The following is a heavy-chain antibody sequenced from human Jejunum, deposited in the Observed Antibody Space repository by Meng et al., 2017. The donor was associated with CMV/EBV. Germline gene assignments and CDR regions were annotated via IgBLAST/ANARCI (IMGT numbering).Heavy chain of an antibody. V-gene: IGHV3-33*05. CDR1: RFTFNSYD. CDR2: ISGDGNNR. J-gene: IGHJ4*02. Sequence: SRFTFNSYDIHWVRQAPGRGLEWVSLISGDGNNRYYADSVKGRFTISRDNSKNTVFPQMTSLRAEDAAVYYCARGRLTSRYHRGFDCWGQGTLVTVSS. CDR3: ARGRLTSRYHRGFDC. D-gene: IGHD3-16*02.